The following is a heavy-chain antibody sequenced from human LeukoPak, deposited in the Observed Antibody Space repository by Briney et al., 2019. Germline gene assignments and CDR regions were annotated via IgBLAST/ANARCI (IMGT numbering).Heavy chain of an antibody. J-gene: IGHJ4*02. CDR2: ITGSGGST. Sequence: GGSLRLSCAASGFTFTTYALTWVRQAPGKGLEWVSAITGSGGSTCYADSVRGRFTISRDNSKNTLYLQMNSLRVEDTAVYYCARDGDDTSGYFSPFDYWGQGTLVTVSS. V-gene: IGHV3-23*01. CDR1: GFTFTTYA. CDR3: ARDGDDTSGYFSPFDY. D-gene: IGHD3-22*01.